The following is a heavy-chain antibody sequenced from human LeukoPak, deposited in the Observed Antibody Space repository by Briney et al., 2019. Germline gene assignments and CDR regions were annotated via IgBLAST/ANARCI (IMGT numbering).Heavy chain of an antibody. CDR1: GYTFTGYY. V-gene: IGHV1-2*02. CDR2: INPNSGGT. D-gene: IGHD1-26*01. CDR3: AREEVGATTLIFDY. Sequence: ASVKVSCKASGYTFTGYYMHWVRQAPGQGLEWMGWINPNSGGTNYAQKFQGRFTMTRDTSISTAYMELSRLRSDDTAVYYCAREEVGATTLIFDYWGQGTLVTVSS. J-gene: IGHJ4*02.